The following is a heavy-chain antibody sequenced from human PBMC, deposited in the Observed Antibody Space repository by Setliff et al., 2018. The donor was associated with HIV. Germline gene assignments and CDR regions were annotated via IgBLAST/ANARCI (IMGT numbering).Heavy chain of an antibody. CDR2: INHSGST. Sequence: PSETLSLTCAVYGESFSGYYWSWIRQPPGKGLEWIGEINHSGSTNYKPSLKSRVTISVDMSKNQVSLKVSSVTAADTAVYYCARGHGVYSGSYLAVYFDYWGQGTLVTVSS. CDR3: ARGHGVYSGSYLAVYFDY. V-gene: IGHV4-34*01. D-gene: IGHD1-26*01. J-gene: IGHJ4*02. CDR1: GESFSGYY.